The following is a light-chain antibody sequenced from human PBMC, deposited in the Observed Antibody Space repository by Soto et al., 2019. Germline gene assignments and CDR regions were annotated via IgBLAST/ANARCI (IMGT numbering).Light chain of an antibody. J-gene: IGKJ2*01. CDR1: QSVSSTY. V-gene: IGKV3-20*01. CDR3: QQYGSSPYT. Sequence: EIVLTQSPGTLSLSPGERATLSCRASQSVSSTYLAWYQQKPGQAPRLLIYDASIRATGVPDRFSGSGSGTDFTLTISSLEPADFAVYYCQQYGSSPYTFGQGTKLEIK. CDR2: DAS.